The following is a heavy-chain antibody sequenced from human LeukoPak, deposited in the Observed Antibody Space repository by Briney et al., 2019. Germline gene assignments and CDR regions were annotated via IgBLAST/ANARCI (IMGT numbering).Heavy chain of an antibody. J-gene: IGHJ4*02. V-gene: IGHV4-59*01. CDR1: GGSISSDS. Sequence: SETLSLTCTVSGGSISSDSWSWIRQAPGKGLEWIGDMYYSGSTNYDPSLKSRVSISVDPSKNHFSLKLSYVTAADTAVYYCARIITGRLDYWGQGTLVTVSS. D-gene: IGHD6-6*01. CDR3: ARIITGRLDY. CDR2: MYYSGST.